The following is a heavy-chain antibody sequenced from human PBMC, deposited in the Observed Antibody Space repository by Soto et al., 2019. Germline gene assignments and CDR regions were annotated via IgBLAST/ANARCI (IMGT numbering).Heavy chain of an antibody. Sequence: EVQLLESGGGLVQPGGSLRLSCAASGFTFSSYAMSWVRQAPGKGLEWVSAISGSGGSTYYADSVKGRFTISRNNSKNALYPQMNCRRADNMAVYYCAKEGCSGGSCDLDYCGQGTLVTVSS. CDR3: AKEGCSGGSCDLDY. CDR1: GFTFSSYA. J-gene: IGHJ4*02. V-gene: IGHV3-23*01. D-gene: IGHD2-15*01. CDR2: ISGSGGST.